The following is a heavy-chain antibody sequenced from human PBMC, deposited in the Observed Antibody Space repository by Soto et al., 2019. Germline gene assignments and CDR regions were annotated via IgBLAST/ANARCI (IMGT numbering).Heavy chain of an antibody. CDR1: GGSFSGYY. Sequence: SETLSLTCAVYGGSFSGYYWSWIRQPPGKGLEWIGEINHSGSTNYNPSLKSRVTISVDTSKNQFSLKLSSVTAADTAVYYCARDGDYGDYSIDYWGQGTLVTVSS. CDR2: INHSGST. V-gene: IGHV4-34*01. J-gene: IGHJ4*02. CDR3: ARDGDYGDYSIDY. D-gene: IGHD4-17*01.